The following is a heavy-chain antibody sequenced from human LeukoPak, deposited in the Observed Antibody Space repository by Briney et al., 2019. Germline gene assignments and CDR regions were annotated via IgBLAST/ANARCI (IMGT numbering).Heavy chain of an antibody. J-gene: IGHJ5*02. Sequence: ASETLSLTCAVYGVSFSGYYWSWIRQPPGKGLEWIGEINHSGSTNYNPSLKSRVTISVDTSKNQFSLKLSSVTAADTAVYYCARLRRYCSSTSCYQNWFDPWGQGTLVTVSS. D-gene: IGHD2-2*01. CDR3: ARLRRYCSSTSCYQNWFDP. CDR2: INHSGST. V-gene: IGHV4-34*01. CDR1: GVSFSGYY.